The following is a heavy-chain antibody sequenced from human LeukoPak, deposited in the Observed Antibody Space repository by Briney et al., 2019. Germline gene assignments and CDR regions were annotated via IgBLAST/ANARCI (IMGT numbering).Heavy chain of an antibody. Sequence: SETLSLTCTVSGGSISSYYWSWIRQPAGKGLEWIGRIYTSGSTNYNPSLKSRVTMSVDTSKNQFSLKLSSVTAADTAVYYCARGAYYDFWSGFFFFDYWGQGTLVTVSS. CDR2: IYTSGST. J-gene: IGHJ4*02. CDR1: GGSISSYY. D-gene: IGHD3-3*01. V-gene: IGHV4-4*07. CDR3: ARGAYYDFWSGFFFFDY.